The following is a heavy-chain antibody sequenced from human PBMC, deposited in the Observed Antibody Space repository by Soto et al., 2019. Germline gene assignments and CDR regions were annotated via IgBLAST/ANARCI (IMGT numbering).Heavy chain of an antibody. V-gene: IGHV3-23*01. CDR2: ISGSGGST. CDR1: GFTFSSYA. Sequence: EVQLLESGGGLVQPGGSLRLSCAASGFTFSSYAMSWVRQAPGKGLEWVSAISGSGGSTYYADSVKGRFTISRDNSMNSLFLQMNGPRAEDTAVYYWAKERVPAAMPESGGWFDPWGQGTLVTVSS. J-gene: IGHJ5*02. CDR3: AKERVPAAMPESGGWFDP. D-gene: IGHD2-2*01.